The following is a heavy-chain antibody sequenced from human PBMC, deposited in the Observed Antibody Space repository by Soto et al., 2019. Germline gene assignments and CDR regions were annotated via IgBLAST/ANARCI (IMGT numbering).Heavy chain of an antibody. CDR2: ISEYGRI. J-gene: IGHJ4*02. CDR3: ARGGLEPFDH. V-gene: IGHV3-74*01. CDR1: GFTFRTCW. D-gene: IGHD1-1*01. Sequence: GAPRLSCAASGFTFRTCWMHSVRQAPGKGLVWVSRISEYGRINYADSVKDRFIISRDDARSELYLQLNDLRVVYTATYYCARGGLEPFDHWGQGALVTVSS.